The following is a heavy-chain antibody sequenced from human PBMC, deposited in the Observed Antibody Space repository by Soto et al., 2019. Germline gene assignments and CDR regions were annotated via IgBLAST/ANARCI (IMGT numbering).Heavy chain of an antibody. CDR1: GYTFTVYY. J-gene: IGHJ4*02. CDR3: ARDLAKGGGSAGFDY. V-gene: IGHV1-2*02. CDR2: INPKSGGT. D-gene: IGHD1-26*01. Sequence: ASVKVSCKASGYTFTVYYMHWVRQAPGQGLEWMGWINPKSGGTMYPQKFQGRVTMTWDTSISTAYMALARLRSDDTAVYYCARDLAKGGGSAGFDYWGQGTLVTVSS.